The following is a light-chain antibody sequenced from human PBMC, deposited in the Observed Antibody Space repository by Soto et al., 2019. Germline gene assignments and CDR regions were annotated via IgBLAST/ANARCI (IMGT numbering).Light chain of an antibody. CDR2: DAS. Sequence: EIVLTQSPATLSSFPGDRVTLSCRASQYINTRLAWYQHRPGQAPRLLIYDASTRATGIPARFSGSGSGTEFTLTINSLQSEDFAVYYCQQYNNWPRTFGQGTRLEIK. CDR3: QQYNNWPRT. V-gene: IGKV3-15*01. CDR1: QYINTR. J-gene: IGKJ5*01.